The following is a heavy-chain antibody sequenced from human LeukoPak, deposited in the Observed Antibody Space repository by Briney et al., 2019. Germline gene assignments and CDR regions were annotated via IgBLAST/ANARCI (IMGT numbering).Heavy chain of an antibody. V-gene: IGHV3-30*02. J-gene: IGHJ6*02. D-gene: IGHD6-13*01. CDR2: IQFDGSNE. CDR3: AKDLDPSSSWYSPYYYYGMDV. Sequence: GGSLRLSCAASGFTFSTYGMHWVRQAPGKGLEWVAFIQFDGSNEYNADSVKGRFTISRDNSKNTMYLQMNGLRAEDTAVYYCAKDLDPSSSWYSPYYYYGMDVWGQGTTVTVSS. CDR1: GFTFSTYG.